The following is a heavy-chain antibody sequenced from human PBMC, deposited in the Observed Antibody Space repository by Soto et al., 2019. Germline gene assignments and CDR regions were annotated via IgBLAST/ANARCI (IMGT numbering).Heavy chain of an antibody. CDR1: GYTFTSYA. D-gene: IGHD6-19*01. J-gene: IGHJ6*02. V-gene: IGHV1-3*01. Sequence: ASVKVSCKASGYTFTSYAMHRVRQAPGQRLEWMGWINAGNGNTKYSQKFQGRVTITRDTSASTAYMELSSLRSEDTAVYYCASGQWLGGYYYGMDVWGQGTTVTVSS. CDR3: ASGQWLGGYYYGMDV. CDR2: INAGNGNT.